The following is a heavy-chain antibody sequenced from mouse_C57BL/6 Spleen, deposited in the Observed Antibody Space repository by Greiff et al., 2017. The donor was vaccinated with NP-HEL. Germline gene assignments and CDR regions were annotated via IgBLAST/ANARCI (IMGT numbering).Heavy chain of an antibody. CDR2: INPNYGTT. J-gene: IGHJ4*01. Sequence: EVQLQESGPELVKPGASVKISCKASGYSFTDYNMNWVKQSNGKSLEWIGVINPNYGTTSYNQKFKGKATLTVDQSSSTAYMQLNSLTSEDSAVYYCARILYYITTNAMDYWGQGTSVTVSS. V-gene: IGHV1-39*01. CDR1: GYSFTDYN. CDR3: ARILYYITTNAMDY. D-gene: IGHD1-1*01.